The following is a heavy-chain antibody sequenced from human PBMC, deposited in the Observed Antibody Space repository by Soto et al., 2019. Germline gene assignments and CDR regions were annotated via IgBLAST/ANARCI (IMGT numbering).Heavy chain of an antibody. J-gene: IGHJ1*01. Sequence: GASVKVSCKASGYTFTSYGISWVRQAPGQGLEWMGWISAYNGNTNYAQKLQGRVTVTTDTSTSTAYMELRSLRSDDTAVYYCAGSIAYCGGDCYSGLDFQHWGQGTLVTVSS. CDR1: GYTFTSYG. CDR2: ISAYNGNT. D-gene: IGHD2-21*02. CDR3: AGSIAYCGGDCYSGLDFQH. V-gene: IGHV1-18*01.